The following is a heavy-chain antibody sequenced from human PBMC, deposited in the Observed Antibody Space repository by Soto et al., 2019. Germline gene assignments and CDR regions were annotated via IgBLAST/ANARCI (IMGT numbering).Heavy chain of an antibody. CDR3: ARGVVVVAATKDYYYYYYMDV. D-gene: IGHD2-15*01. CDR1: GGSISSYY. Sequence: SETLSLTCTVSGGSISSYYWSWIRQPPGKGLELIGYIYYSGSTNYNPSLKSRVTISVDTSKNQFSLKLSSVTAADTAVYYCARGVVVVAATKDYYYYYYMDVWGKGTTVTVSS. CDR2: IYYSGST. V-gene: IGHV4-59*01. J-gene: IGHJ6*03.